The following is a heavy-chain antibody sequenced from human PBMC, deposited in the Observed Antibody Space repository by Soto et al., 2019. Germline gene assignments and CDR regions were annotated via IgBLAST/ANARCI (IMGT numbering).Heavy chain of an antibody. CDR2: IYYSGST. D-gene: IGHD7-27*01. Sequence: SETLSLTCTVSGGSISRYYWSWIRQPPGKGLEWIGYIYYSGSTNYNPSLKSRVTISVDTSKNQFSLKLSSVTAADTAVYYCARTAWGLGFDYWAREPWSPSPQ. V-gene: IGHV4-59*01. CDR1: GGSISRYY. CDR3: ARTAWGLGFDY. J-gene: IGHJ4*02.